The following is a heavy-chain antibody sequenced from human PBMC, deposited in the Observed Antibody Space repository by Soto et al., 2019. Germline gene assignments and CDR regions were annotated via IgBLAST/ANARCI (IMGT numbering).Heavy chain of an antibody. V-gene: IGHV3-23*01. CDR1: GFIFNAYA. CDR3: ARLASDCSNALDS. Sequence: EVQLLESGGGIVQPGGSLRLSCAASGFIFNAYAMTWVRQAPGKGLEWVSAIGGSGGNTYYAASVKGRFTISRDNSRDTVELQMNSLRAEDTAVHYCARLASDCSNALDSWGQGSLVTVSS. D-gene: IGHD4-4*01. CDR2: IGGSGGNT. J-gene: IGHJ4*02.